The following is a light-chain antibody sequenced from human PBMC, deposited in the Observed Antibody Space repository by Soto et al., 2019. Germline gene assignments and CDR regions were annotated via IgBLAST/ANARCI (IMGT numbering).Light chain of an antibody. CDR3: QQSYSALLLT. J-gene: IGKJ4*01. CDR1: QSISSY. V-gene: IGKV1-39*01. Sequence: ILMTQSPSSLSASVRDRVTITCRVSQSISSYLNWYQQKPPKAPKLLXYAASSLQSGVPSRFSGSGSATDFTPTISSLQPQDFATYYCQQSYSALLLTFGGGTKVDIK. CDR2: AAS.